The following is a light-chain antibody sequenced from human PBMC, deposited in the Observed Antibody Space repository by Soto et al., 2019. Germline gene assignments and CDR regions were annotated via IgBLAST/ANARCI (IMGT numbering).Light chain of an antibody. Sequence: AIRMTQSPSSFSASTGDRGTITCRASQGISSYLAWYQQKPGKAPKLLIYAASTLQSGVPSRFSGSGSGTDFTLTISCLQSEDFATYYCQQYYSYPPIFGPGTKVDIK. CDR3: QQYYSYPPI. CDR1: QGISSY. CDR2: AAS. V-gene: IGKV1-8*01. J-gene: IGKJ3*01.